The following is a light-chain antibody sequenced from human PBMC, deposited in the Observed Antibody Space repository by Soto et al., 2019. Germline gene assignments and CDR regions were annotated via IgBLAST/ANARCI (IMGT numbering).Light chain of an antibody. CDR2: DVS. Sequence: QSSLTQPASMSGSPGQSVTISCAGTISDIGGYNYVSWYQHHPGTAPKLIIYDVSSRPSGVSHRFSASKSGNTASLTISGLQAEDEADYYCSSFSVASPLFGTGTKANVL. J-gene: IGLJ1*01. CDR3: SSFSVASPL. V-gene: IGLV2-14*01. CDR1: ISDIGGYNY.